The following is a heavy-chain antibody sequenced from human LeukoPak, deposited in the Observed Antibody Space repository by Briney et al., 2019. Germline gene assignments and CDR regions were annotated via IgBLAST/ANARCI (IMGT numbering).Heavy chain of an antibody. CDR1: GFTFSSYG. D-gene: IGHD3-9*01. V-gene: IGHV3-23*01. J-gene: IGHJ4*02. CDR2: ISGSGGST. CDR3: ATNYDILTGYGLNY. Sequence: GGSLRLSCAASGFTFSSYGMSWVRQAPGKGLEWVSAISGSGGSTYYADSVKGRFTISRDNSKNTLYLQMNSLRAEDTAVYYCATNYDILTGYGLNYWGQGTLVTVSS.